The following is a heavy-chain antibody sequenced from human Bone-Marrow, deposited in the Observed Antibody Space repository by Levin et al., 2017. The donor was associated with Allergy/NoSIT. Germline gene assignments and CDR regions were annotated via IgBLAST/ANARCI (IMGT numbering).Heavy chain of an antibody. V-gene: IGHV3-23*01. Sequence: GGSLRLSCAASGLTFSNYAMSWVRQAPGRGLEWVSSISGGGSDTYYADSVKGRFIISRDNSKNTLYLQMKRLRAEDTALYYCAKDHGDWNYGLDSWGQGTLVTVSS. CDR2: ISGGGSDT. D-gene: IGHD1-7*01. CDR3: AKDHGDWNYGLDS. CDR1: GLTFSNYA. J-gene: IGHJ4*02.